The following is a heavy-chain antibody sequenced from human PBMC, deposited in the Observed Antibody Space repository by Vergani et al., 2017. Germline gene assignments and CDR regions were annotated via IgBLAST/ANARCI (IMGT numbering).Heavy chain of an antibody. V-gene: IGHV3-33*01. CDR1: GFTFSSYG. CDR3: ARRRGYSYKNSYCYYYMDV. CDR2: IWYDGSNK. Sequence: QVQLVESGGGVVQPGRSLRLSCAASGFTFSSYGMHWVRQAPGKGLEWVAVIWYDGSNKYYADSVKGRFTISRDNSKNTLYLQMNSLRAEDTAVYYCARRRGYSYKNSYCYYYMDVWGKGTTVTVYS. J-gene: IGHJ6*03. D-gene: IGHD5-18*01.